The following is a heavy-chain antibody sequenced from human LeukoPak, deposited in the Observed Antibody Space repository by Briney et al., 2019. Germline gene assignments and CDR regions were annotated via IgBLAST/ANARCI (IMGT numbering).Heavy chain of an antibody. CDR1: GFTFSSYS. V-gene: IGHV3-21*01. D-gene: IGHD3-3*01. Sequence: GGSLRLSCAASGFTFSSYSMNWVRQAPGKGLEWVSSISSSSSYIYYADSVKGRFTISRDNAKNSLYLQMNSLRAEDTAVYYCARDQDFGVVNYMDVWGKGTTVTVSS. CDR3: ARDQDFGVVNYMDV. CDR2: ISSSSSYI. J-gene: IGHJ6*03.